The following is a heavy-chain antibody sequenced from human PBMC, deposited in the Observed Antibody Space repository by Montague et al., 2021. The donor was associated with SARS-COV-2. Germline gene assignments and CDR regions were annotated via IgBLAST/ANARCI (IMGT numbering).Heavy chain of an antibody. J-gene: IGHJ6*02. CDR3: ARDPWRITIFGVVTRYGMDV. D-gene: IGHD3-3*01. Sequence: SETLSLTCIVSGGSVSSGSYYWSWIRQPPGKGLEWIGYIYYSGSTNYXXXLKSRVTISVDTSKNQFSLKLSPVTAADTAVYYCARDPWRITIFGVVTRYGMDVWGQGTTVTVSS. V-gene: IGHV4-61*01. CDR1: GGSVSSGSYY. CDR2: IYYSGST.